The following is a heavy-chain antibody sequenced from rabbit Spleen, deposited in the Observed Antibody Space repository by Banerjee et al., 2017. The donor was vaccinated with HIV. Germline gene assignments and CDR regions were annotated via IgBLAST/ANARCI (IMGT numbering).Heavy chain of an antibody. D-gene: IGHD4-2*01. CDR3: ARDLVAVIGWNFNL. V-gene: IGHV1S45*01. Sequence: QEQLTETGGGLVQPGGSLTLSCKASGFPFSNKAVMCWVRQAPGKGLEWIACIAAGSGGTTYYASWAKGRFTMSRTSSTTVTLQMTSLTAADTATYFCARDLVAVIGWNFNLWGPGTLVTVS. CDR2: IAAGSGGTT. J-gene: IGHJ4*01. CDR1: GFPFSNKAV.